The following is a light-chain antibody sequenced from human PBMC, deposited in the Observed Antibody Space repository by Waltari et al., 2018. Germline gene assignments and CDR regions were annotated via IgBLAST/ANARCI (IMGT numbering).Light chain of an antibody. V-gene: IGKV3-20*01. Sequence: EIMLTQSPGTLSLSPGARATLSCRASQSISKYLAWDQHKPGQPPRSLIYDASSRATGLPDRVSCSGSGTDFSLTISRLEPEDFAVYYCQKYGTLPATFGQGTKVEIK. CDR1: QSISKY. J-gene: IGKJ1*01. CDR3: QKYGTLPAT. CDR2: DAS.